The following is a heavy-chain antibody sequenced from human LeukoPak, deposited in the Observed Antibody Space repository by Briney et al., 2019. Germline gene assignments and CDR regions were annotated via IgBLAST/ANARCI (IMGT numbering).Heavy chain of an antibody. Sequence: SETLSLTCTVSGGSIASSSYYWGWIRQSPGKGLEWIGSVYYSGRTYYNPSLKSRVSMSVDTSNNHFSLNLSSVTAADTAVYYCARQQKFSSYASGSLPVTFFDIWGRATLVTVSS. CDR3: ARQQKFSSYASGSLPVTFFDI. J-gene: IGHJ2*01. V-gene: IGHV4-39*01. CDR2: VYYSGRT. D-gene: IGHD3-10*01. CDR1: GGSIASSSYY.